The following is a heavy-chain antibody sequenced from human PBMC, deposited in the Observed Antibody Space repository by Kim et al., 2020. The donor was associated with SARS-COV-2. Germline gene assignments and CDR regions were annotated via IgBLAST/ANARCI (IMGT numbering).Heavy chain of an antibody. V-gene: IGHV3-30*18. Sequence: GGSLRLSCAASGFTFSSYGMHWVRQAPGKGLEWVAVISYDGSNKYYADSVKGRFTISRDNSKNTLYLQMNSLRAEDTAVYYCAKQKYNWNYALDDYWGQGTLVAVSS. D-gene: IGHD1-7*01. J-gene: IGHJ4*02. CDR3: AKQKYNWNYALDDY. CDR1: GFTFSSYG. CDR2: ISYDGSNK.